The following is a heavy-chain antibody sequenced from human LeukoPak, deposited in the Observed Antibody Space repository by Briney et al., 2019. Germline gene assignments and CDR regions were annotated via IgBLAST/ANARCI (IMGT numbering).Heavy chain of an antibody. Sequence: GGSLRLXCAASGFTFSSYSMNWVRQAPGKGLEWVSSISSSSSYIYYADSVKGRFTISRDNAKNSLYLQMNSLRAEDTAVYYCARAFKTIVVVPAARGYFDYWGQGTLVTVSS. D-gene: IGHD2-2*01. V-gene: IGHV3-21*01. CDR1: GFTFSSYS. CDR2: ISSSSSYI. J-gene: IGHJ4*02. CDR3: ARAFKTIVVVPAARGYFDY.